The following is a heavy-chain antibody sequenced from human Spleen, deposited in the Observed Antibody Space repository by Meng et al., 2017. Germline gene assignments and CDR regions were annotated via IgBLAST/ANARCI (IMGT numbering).Heavy chain of an antibody. CDR1: GFSFSTYW. V-gene: IGHV3-74*01. CDR2: ISIHGEST. Sequence: GGSLRLSCAASGFSFSTYWMHWVRQTPGKGLEWVSSISIHGESTRYADSVRGRFTVSRDNSKSTLHLQMNSLRAEDTAVYYCAKGSDYYDSGEAVWGQGTLVTVSS. D-gene: IGHD3-10*01. CDR3: AKGSDYYDSGEAV. J-gene: IGHJ4*02.